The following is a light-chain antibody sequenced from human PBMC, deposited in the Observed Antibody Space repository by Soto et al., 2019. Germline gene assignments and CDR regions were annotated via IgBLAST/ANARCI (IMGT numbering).Light chain of an antibody. CDR3: QQSYSTPAT. J-gene: IGKJ1*01. V-gene: IGKV1-39*01. CDR1: QSISSY. Sequence: DIQMTQSPSSLSASVGDRVTITCRASQSISSYLNWYQQKPGKAPKLLIYAASRLQSGVPSRFSGSGSGTDFTLTIISMQPEEFATYYCQQSYSTPATCGRGTKVEIK. CDR2: AAS.